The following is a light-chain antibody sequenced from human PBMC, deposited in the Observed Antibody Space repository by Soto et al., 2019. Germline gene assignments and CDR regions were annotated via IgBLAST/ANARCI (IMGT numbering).Light chain of an antibody. CDR1: SGSIASNY. CDR3: QSYDSDNQV. V-gene: IGLV6-57*01. Sequence: NFMLTQPHSVSESPGKTVTISCTRSSGSIASNYVQWYQQRPGSSPTTVIYEDNQRPSGVPDRLSGSIDSSSNSASLTISGLQTEDEADYYCQSYDSDNQVFGGGTKLTVL. CDR2: EDN. J-gene: IGLJ3*02.